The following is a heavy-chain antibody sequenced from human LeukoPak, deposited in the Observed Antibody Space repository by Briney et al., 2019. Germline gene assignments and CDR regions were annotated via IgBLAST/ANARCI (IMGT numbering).Heavy chain of an antibody. CDR2: INPSAGST. J-gene: IGHJ4*02. V-gene: IGHV1-46*01. CDR1: GYTFSSYY. CDR3: AGVPGGEGTADDY. Sequence: ASVKVSCKASGYTFSSYYMHWVRQAPGQGLEWMGIINPSAGSTIYAQKFQGRFTMTRDTSTSTVYMELSSLRSEDTAVYYCAGVPGGEGTADDYWGQGTLVSVSS. D-gene: IGHD3-10*01.